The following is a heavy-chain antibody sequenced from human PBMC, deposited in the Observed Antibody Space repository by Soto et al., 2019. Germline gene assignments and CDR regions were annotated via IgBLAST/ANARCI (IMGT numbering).Heavy chain of an antibody. Sequence: QITLKESGPTLVKPTQTLTLTCTFSGFSLTTSGVGVGWIRQPPGKALEWLALIYWDDDKRYSPSLKSRLTNTKDTTKTQMVLTMTNIDPVDTGTYYCAHRRAILGVVYGMDVWGQGTTVTVSS. CDR3: AHRRAILGVVYGMDV. CDR1: GFSLTTSGVG. CDR2: IYWDDDK. J-gene: IGHJ6*02. V-gene: IGHV2-5*02. D-gene: IGHD3-3*01.